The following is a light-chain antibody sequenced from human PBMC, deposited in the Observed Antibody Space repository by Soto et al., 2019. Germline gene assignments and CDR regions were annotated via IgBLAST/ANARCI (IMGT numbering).Light chain of an antibody. J-gene: IGKJ2*01. CDR3: QQYGSSPQT. Sequence: EIVLTQSPGTLSLSPGERATLSCRASQSVSSSYLAWYQQKPGQAPRLLISGASSRATGIPDRFSGSGSVTDFALTISRLEPEDFAVYYCQQYGSSPQTFGQGTKLEIK. V-gene: IGKV3-20*01. CDR2: GAS. CDR1: QSVSSSY.